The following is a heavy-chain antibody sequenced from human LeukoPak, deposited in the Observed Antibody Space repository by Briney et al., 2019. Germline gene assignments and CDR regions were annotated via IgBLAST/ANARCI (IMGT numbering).Heavy chain of an antibody. Sequence: GGSLRLSCAASGFTFSSYEMNWVRQAPGKGLDWVSAISGSGGSTYYADSVKGRFTISRDNSKNTLYLQMNSLRAEDTAVYYCAKGDYYAYYFDYWGQGTLVTVSS. V-gene: IGHV3-23*01. CDR1: GFTFSSYE. D-gene: IGHD4-17*01. CDR3: AKGDYYAYYFDY. J-gene: IGHJ4*02. CDR2: ISGSGGST.